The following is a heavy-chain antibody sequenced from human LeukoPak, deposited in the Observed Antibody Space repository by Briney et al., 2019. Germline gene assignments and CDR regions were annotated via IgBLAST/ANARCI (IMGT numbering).Heavy chain of an antibody. CDR1: GVSVRSSDSY. J-gene: IGHJ4*02. D-gene: IGHD3-10*01. V-gene: IGHV4-39*01. CDR2: IYYNGNT. CDR3: ARMFRITMGGYAGYYFDY. Sequence: PSETLSLTCTVSGVSVRSSDSYWVWVRQPPGKGLEWVGSIYYNGNTPFNPSLKSRLSISVDTSKNQFSLRMTSVTAADTAVYYCARMFRITMGGYAGYYFDYWGQGTLVTVSS.